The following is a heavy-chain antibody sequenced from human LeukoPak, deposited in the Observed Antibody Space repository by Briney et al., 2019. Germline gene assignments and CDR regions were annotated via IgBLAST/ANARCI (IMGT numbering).Heavy chain of an antibody. CDR1: GGTFSSYA. D-gene: IGHD3-10*01. Sequence: ASVKVSCKASGGTFSSYAISWVRQAPGQGLEWMGRIIPIFGIANYAQKFQGRVTITADKSTSTAYMELSSLRSEDTAVYYCARGHYYYGSGSYEPLYLYFDYWGQGTLVTVSS. J-gene: IGHJ4*02. CDR2: IIPIFGIA. V-gene: IGHV1-69*04. CDR3: ARGHYYYGSGSYEPLYLYFDY.